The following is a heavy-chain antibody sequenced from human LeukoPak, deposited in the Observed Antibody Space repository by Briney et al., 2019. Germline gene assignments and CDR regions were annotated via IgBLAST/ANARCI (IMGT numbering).Heavy chain of an antibody. J-gene: IGHJ6*02. CDR3: ARVIVVVPAAPYYGMDV. Sequence: EASVKVSCKASGGTFSSYAISWVRQAPGQGLEWMGGIIPIFGTANYAQKFQGRVTITADESTSTAYMELSSLRSEDTAVYYCARVIVVVPAAPYYGMDVWGQGTTVTVSS. V-gene: IGHV1-69*13. D-gene: IGHD2-2*01. CDR1: GGTFSSYA. CDR2: IIPIFGTA.